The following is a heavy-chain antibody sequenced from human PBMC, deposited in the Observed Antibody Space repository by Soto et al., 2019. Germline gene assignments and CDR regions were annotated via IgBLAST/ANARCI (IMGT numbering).Heavy chain of an antibody. CDR1: GFTFSSYG. J-gene: IGHJ4*02. V-gene: IGHV3-30*03. CDR2: ISYDGSNK. CDR3: APEDGVVYASLQHFDY. Sequence: QVQLVESGGGVVQPGRSLRLSCAASGFTFSSYGMHWVRQAPGKGLEWVAVISYDGSNKYYADSVKGRFTISRDNSKNTLYLQMNSLRAEDTAVYYCAPEDGVVYASLQHFDYWGQGTLVTVSS. D-gene: IGHD2-8*02.